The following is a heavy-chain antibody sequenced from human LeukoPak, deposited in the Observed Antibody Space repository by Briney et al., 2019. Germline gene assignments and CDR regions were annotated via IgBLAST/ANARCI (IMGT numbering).Heavy chain of an antibody. J-gene: IGHJ4*02. V-gene: IGHV1-46*02. D-gene: IGHD2-8*01. CDR3: ARVPGVEDDY. Sequence: GASVKVSCKASGYTFNNHYIYWVRQAPGQGLEWMGMINPSGGSRSYAQKFQGRVTMTRDTSTSTVYMELSSLRSEDTAVCYCARVPGVEDDYWGQGTLVTVSS. CDR2: INPSGGSR. CDR1: GYTFNNHY.